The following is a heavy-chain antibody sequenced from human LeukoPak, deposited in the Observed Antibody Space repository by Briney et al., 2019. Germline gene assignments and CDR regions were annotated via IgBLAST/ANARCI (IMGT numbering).Heavy chain of an antibody. CDR2: ISERGGST. D-gene: IGHD3-22*01. CDR1: GISLSNYA. CDR3: AKRGVVIRVILVGFHKEAYYFDS. V-gene: IGHV3-23*01. Sequence: GGSLRLSCVVSGISLSNYAMTWVRQAPGKGLEWVSYISERGGSTTYADSVKGRFIISRDNSKNTLYLQMNSLRAEDTAVYFCAKRGVVIRVILVGFHKEAYYFDSWGQGALVTVSS. J-gene: IGHJ4*02.